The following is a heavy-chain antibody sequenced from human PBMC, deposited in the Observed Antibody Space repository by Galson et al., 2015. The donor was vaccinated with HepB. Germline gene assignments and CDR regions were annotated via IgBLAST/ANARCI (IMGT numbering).Heavy chain of an antibody. CDR2: IWYDGSNK. CDR3: ARDRPHIVVVPAAIRSETHYYYYGMDV. Sequence: SLRLSCAASGFTFSSYGMHWVRQAPGKGLEWVAVIWYDGSNKYYADSVKGRFTISRDNSKNTLYPQMNSLRAEDTAVYYCARDRPHIVVVPAAIRSETHYYYYGMDVWGQGTTVTVSS. D-gene: IGHD2-2*02. J-gene: IGHJ6*02. V-gene: IGHV3-33*01. CDR1: GFTFSSYG.